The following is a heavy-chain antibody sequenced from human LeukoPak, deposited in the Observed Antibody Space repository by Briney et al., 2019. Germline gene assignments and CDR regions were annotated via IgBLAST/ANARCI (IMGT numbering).Heavy chain of an antibody. D-gene: IGHD6-19*01. CDR3: ARAWLFDDTFDI. CDR2: ISVYNGNT. Sequence: SVKVSCKVSGYTFSNYGISWVRQAPGEGLEWMGWISVYNGNTKYAKKLQGRVTMTTDTSTTTAYMELRSLRSDDTAIYYCARAWLFDDTFDIWGQGTMVTVSS. J-gene: IGHJ3*02. CDR1: GYTFSNYG. V-gene: IGHV1-18*01.